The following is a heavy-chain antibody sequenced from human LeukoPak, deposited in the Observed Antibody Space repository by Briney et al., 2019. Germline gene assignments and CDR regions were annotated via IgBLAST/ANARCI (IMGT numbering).Heavy chain of an antibody. V-gene: IGHV1-2*02. CDR2: INPNSGVT. CDR1: GYTFTSYN. Sequence: ASVKVSRKASGYTFTSYNIYWVRQAPGQGPEWMGWINPNSGVTACAQKFQGRVNMTRDTSIRTAYLDLAGLKSDDTAVYYCARDGPLGYYYFYMDVWGKGTTVIVSS. J-gene: IGHJ6*03. CDR3: ARDGPLGYYYFYMDV.